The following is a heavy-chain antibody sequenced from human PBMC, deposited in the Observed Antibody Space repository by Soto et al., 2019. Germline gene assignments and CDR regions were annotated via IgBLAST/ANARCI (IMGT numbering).Heavy chain of an antibody. J-gene: IGHJ6*02. D-gene: IGHD1-1*01. CDR3: AAELCFWNVSVV. V-gene: IGHV1-69*01. Sequence: QVQVVQSGVEVRRPGSSVKVSCKASGDTFKNCVISWVRQAPGQGLEWMGGIIPLFGTTDFAQRFQGRLTITTDESTTTAYMELSGLRSEDTATYYCAAELCFWNVSVVWGQGTTVIVSS. CDR2: IIPLFGTT. CDR1: GDTFKNCV.